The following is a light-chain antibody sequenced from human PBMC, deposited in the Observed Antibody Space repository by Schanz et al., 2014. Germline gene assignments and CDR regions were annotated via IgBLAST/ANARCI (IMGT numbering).Light chain of an antibody. Sequence: QSALTQPASVSGPPGQSITISCTGTSSDVGSYNLVSWYQQHPGKAPKLMIYEGTKRPSGVSNRFSGSKSGNTASLTISGLQAEDEADYYCTSYISSSTWVFGGGTKLTVL. CDR2: EGT. V-gene: IGLV2-14*02. J-gene: IGLJ3*02. CDR3: TSYISSSTWV. CDR1: SSDVGSYNL.